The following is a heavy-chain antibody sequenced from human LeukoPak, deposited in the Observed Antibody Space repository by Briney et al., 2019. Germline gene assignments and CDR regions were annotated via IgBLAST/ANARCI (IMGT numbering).Heavy chain of an antibody. Sequence: PGGSLRLSCAASGFTFSSYTMNWVRQPPGKGLEWVSTISSSSSYMYYADSVKGRFTISRDNSKNTLYLQMNSLRAEDTAVYYSVIKAKGDYWGQGTLVTVSS. CDR3: VIKAKGDY. CDR2: ISSSSSYM. D-gene: IGHD3-10*01. CDR1: GFTFSSYT. V-gene: IGHV3-21*04. J-gene: IGHJ4*02.